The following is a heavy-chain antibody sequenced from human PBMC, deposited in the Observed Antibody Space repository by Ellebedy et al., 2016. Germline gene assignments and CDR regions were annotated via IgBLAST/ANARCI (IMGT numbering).Heavy chain of an antibody. CDR1: GDSVTSGTYY. CDR3: GRAPDY. V-gene: IGHV4-39*07. Sequence: SETLSLTCTVSGDSVTSGTYYWGWIRQPPGKGLEWIGSMYSSGSTYYNPSLKSRVTILGDMSKSQFSLNLTSVTAADTAIYYCGRAPDYWGQGTLVTVSS. J-gene: IGHJ4*02. CDR2: MYSSGST.